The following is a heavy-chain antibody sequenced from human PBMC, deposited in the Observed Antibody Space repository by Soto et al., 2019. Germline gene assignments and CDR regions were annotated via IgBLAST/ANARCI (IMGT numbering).Heavy chain of an antibody. CDR3: AREDVDIVATTMDV. J-gene: IGHJ6*03. CDR1: GFTFSSYG. Sequence: GGSLRLSCAASGFTFSSYGMHWVRQAPGKGLEWVAVIWYDGSNKYYADSVKGRFTISRDNSKNTLYLQMNSRRAEDTAVYYCAREDVDIVATTMDVWGKGTTVTVSS. CDR2: IWYDGSNK. V-gene: IGHV3-33*01. D-gene: IGHD5-12*01.